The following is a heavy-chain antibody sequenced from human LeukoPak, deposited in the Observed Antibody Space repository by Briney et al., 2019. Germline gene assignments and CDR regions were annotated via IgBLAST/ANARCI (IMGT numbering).Heavy chain of an antibody. V-gene: IGHV4-34*01. CDR2: INHSGST. D-gene: IGHD6-13*01. J-gene: IGHJ4*02. CDR3: ARGLIAAAGKGIGYYFDY. Sequence: SETLSLTCAVYGGSFSGYYWSWIRQPPGKGLEWIGEINHSGSTNYNPSLKSRVTISVDTSKNQFSLKLSSVTAADTAVYYCARGLIAAAGKGIGYYFDYWGQGTLVTVSS. CDR1: GGSFSGYY.